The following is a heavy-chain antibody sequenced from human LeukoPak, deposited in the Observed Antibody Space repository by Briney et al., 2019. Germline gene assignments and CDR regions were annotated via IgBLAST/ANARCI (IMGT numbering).Heavy chain of an antibody. CDR1: GGSISSSTYY. CDR3: ARQGSGGRALDI. CDR2: IYYSGSV. Sequence: SETLSLTCSVSGGSISSSTYYRGWIRQPPGKGLEWIGSIYYSGSVNYNPSLKTRVTISADTSKNQLSLKLTSVTAADTALYYCARQGSGGRALDIWGQGTMVTVSS. J-gene: IGHJ3*02. V-gene: IGHV4-39*01.